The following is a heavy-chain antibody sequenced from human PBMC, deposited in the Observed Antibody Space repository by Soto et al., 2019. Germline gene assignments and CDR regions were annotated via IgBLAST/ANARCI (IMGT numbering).Heavy chain of an antibody. V-gene: IGHV1-69*13. CDR3: ASLLEGIYYYYYGMDV. D-gene: IGHD3-10*01. CDR1: GGTFSSYA. J-gene: IGHJ6*02. Sequence: SVKVSCKASGGTFSSYAISWVRQAPGQGLERMGGIIPIFGTANYAQKFQGRVTITADESTSTAYMELSSLRSEDTAVYYCASLLEGIYYYYYGMDVWGQGTTVTVSS. CDR2: IIPIFGTA.